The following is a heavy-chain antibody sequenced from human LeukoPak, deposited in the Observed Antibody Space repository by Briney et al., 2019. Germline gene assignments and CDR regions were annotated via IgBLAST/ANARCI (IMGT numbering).Heavy chain of an antibody. CDR2: IHSGGGST. D-gene: IGHD1-1*01. V-gene: IGHV1-46*01. CDR3: ARDGTHHSCEY. CDR1: GYTFTNYY. Sequence: ASVKVSCKASGYTFTNYYMHWVRQAPGQGLEWMGIIHSGGGSTTYAQKFQGRVTMTRDTSTSTVYMELNSLRSEDTAVYYCARDGTHHSCEYWGQGTLVTVSS. J-gene: IGHJ4*02.